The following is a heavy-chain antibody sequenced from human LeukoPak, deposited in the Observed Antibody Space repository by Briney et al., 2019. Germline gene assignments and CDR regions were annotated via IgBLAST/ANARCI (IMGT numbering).Heavy chain of an antibody. V-gene: IGHV3-9*01. Sequence: PGGSLRLSCAASGFTFDHYAMHWVRQAPGKGLEWVSGITWNSDAIGYADSVKGRFTISRDNAKNSLYLQMNSLRAEDTALYYCARSLWFGELWQYDAFDIWGQGTMVTVSS. CDR1: GFTFDHYA. CDR3: ARSLWFGELWQYDAFDI. CDR2: ITWNSDAI. J-gene: IGHJ3*02. D-gene: IGHD3-10*01.